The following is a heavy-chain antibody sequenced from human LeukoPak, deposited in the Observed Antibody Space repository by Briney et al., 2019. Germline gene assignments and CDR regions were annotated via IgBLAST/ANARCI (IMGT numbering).Heavy chain of an antibody. J-gene: IGHJ6*04. CDR1: GGSISSYY. D-gene: IGHD5-12*01. CDR3: ARAGYSGSDFSV. Sequence: NPSETLSLTCTVSGGSISSYYWSWIRQPPGKGLEWIGYMYDSGSTDYNPSLQSRVTISVDTSTNQFSLKLSSVTATDTAVYYCARAGYSGSDFSVWGKGSTVTVSS. V-gene: IGHV4-59*01. CDR2: MYDSGST.